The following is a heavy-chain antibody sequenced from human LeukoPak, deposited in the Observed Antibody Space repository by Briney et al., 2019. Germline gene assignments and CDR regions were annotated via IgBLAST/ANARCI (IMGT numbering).Heavy chain of an antibody. D-gene: IGHD2-15*01. J-gene: IGHJ4*02. CDR3: ARDPGYCSGGSCYALDY. Sequence: ASVKVSCKASGYTFTSYHIHWVRQAPGQGLEWMGIINPSRGSTSYAQKFQGRVTMTRDMSTSTVYMELSSLRFEDTALYYCARDPGYCSGGSCYALDYWGQGTLVTVSS. CDR1: GYTFTSYH. CDR2: INPSRGST. V-gene: IGHV1-46*01.